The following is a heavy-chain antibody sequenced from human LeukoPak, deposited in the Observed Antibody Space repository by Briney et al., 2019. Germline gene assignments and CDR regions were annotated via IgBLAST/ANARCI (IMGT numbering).Heavy chain of an antibody. J-gene: IGHJ4*02. CDR2: III. V-gene: IGHV3-69-1*01. D-gene: IGHD1-26*01. CDR3: ARDGVAELMSALDY. CDR1: GFTFSTYT. Sequence: PGGSLRLSCVAPGFTFSTYTMNWVRQAPGKGLEWVSSIIISYADSVKGRFTISRDNAKNSLYLQMKSLRAEDTAVYYCARDGVAELMSALDYWGQGILVTVSS.